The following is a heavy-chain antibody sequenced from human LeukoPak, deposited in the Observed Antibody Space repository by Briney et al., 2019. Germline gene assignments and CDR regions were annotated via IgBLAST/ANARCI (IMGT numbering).Heavy chain of an antibody. Sequence: GGSLRLSCAASGFTFSSYGMHWVRHAPGEGLEWVAVISYDGSNKYYADSVKGRFTISRDDSKNTLYLQMNSLRAEDTAVYYCAKGDYGGNSMLDYWGQGTLVSVSS. D-gene: IGHD4-23*01. J-gene: IGHJ4*02. V-gene: IGHV3-30*18. CDR2: ISYDGSNK. CDR3: AKGDYGGNSMLDY. CDR1: GFTFSSYG.